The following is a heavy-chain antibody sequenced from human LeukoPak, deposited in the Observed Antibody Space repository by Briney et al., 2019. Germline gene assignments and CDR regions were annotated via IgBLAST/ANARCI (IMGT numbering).Heavy chain of an antibody. CDR1: GGSISSRPYY. J-gene: IGHJ4*02. D-gene: IGHD2/OR15-2a*01. V-gene: IGHV4-39*07. CDR3: ARNRYYFDY. CDR2: LYYNGNT. Sequence: SETLSLTCTVSGGSISSRPYYWAWIRQPPGKGLEWIGSLYYNGNTYYSPSLQSRVTMSVENSKNQFSLKLNSVTAADTAVYYCARNRYYFDYWGQGTLVTVSS.